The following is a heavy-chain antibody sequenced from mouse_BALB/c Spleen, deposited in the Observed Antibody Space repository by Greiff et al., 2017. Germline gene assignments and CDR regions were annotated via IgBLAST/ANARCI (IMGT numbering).Heavy chain of an antibody. Sequence: VQLQQSGAELVRPGVSVKISCKGSGYTFTDYAMHWVKQSHAKSLEWIGVISTYYGDASYNQKFKGKATMTVDKSSSTAYMELARLTSEDSAIYYCARDNGNSAWFAYWGQGTLVTVSA. J-gene: IGHJ3*01. D-gene: IGHD2-1*01. V-gene: IGHV1S137*01. CDR1: GYTFTDYA. CDR3: ARDNGNSAWFAY. CDR2: ISTYYGDA.